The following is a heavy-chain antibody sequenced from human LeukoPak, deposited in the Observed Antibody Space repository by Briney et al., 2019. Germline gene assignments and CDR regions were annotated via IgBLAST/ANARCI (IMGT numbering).Heavy chain of an antibody. D-gene: IGHD3-9*01. CDR2: IYYSGST. CDR3: ARLAYYDILTASYYFDY. CDR1: GGSISSSSYY. V-gene: IGHV4-39*01. Sequence: NPSETLSLTCTVSGGSISSSSYYWGWIRQPPGKGLEWIGSIYYSGSTYYNPSLKSRVTISVDTSKNQFSLKLSSVTAADTAVYYCARLAYYDILTASYYFDYWGQGTLVTVSS. J-gene: IGHJ4*02.